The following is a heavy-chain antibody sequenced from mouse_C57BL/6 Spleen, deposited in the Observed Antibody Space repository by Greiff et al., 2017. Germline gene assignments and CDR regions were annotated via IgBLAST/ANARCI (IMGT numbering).Heavy chain of an antibody. Sequence: VHVKQSGPELVKPGASVKISCKASGYSFTDYNMNWVKQSNGQSLEWIGVINPNNGTTSYNQKFKGKATLTVDQSSSTAYMQLNSLTSEDSAVYDGSIYDYGSRHYFAYWGQGTTLTVSA. V-gene: IGHV1-39*01. CDR3: SIYDYGSRHYFAY. CDR1: GYSFTDYN. D-gene: IGHD1-1*01. CDR2: INPNNGTT. J-gene: IGHJ2*01.